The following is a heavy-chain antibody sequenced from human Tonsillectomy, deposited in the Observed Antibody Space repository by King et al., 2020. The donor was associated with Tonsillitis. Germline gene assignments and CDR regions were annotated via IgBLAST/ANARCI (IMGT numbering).Heavy chain of an antibody. CDR3: ARDYSSSPTRYYYGMDV. Sequence: VQLVESGGGLIQPGGSLRLSCAASGFTVNNNYISWVRQAPGKGLEWVSVIYSGSNTYYADSVKGRFTISRDISKNTVYLQMNSLRGEDTAVYYCARDYSSSPTRYYYGMDVWGQGTTVTVSS. V-gene: IGHV3-53*01. D-gene: IGHD6-6*01. CDR2: IYSGSNT. J-gene: IGHJ6*02. CDR1: GFTVNNNY.